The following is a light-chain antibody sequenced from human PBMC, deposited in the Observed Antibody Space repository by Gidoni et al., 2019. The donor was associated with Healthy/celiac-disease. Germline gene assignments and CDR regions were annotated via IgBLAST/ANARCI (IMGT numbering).Light chain of an antibody. CDR3: QQYGSSTAT. CDR1: QSVSSSY. Sequence: EIVLTQSPGTLSLSPGERATLSCRASQSVSSSYLAWYQQKPGQAPRLLIYGASSGSGTDFTLTISRLEPEDFAVYYCQQYGSSTATFGQGTKLEIK. CDR2: GAS. V-gene: IGKV3-20*01. J-gene: IGKJ2*01.